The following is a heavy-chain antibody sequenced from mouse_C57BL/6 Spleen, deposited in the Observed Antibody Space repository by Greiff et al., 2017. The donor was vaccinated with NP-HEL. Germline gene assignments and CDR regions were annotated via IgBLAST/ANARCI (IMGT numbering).Heavy chain of an antibody. CDR3: ARRWYDYDGVFAY. J-gene: IGHJ3*01. D-gene: IGHD2-4*01. CDR2: IYPGDGDT. V-gene: IGHV1-82*01. Sequence: VQRVESGPELVKPGASVKISCKASGYAFSSSWMNWVKQRPGKGLEWIGRIYPGDGDTNYNGKFKGKATLTADKSSSTAYMPLSSLTSEDSAVYFCARRWYDYDGVFAYWGQGTLVTVSA. CDR1: GYAFSSSW.